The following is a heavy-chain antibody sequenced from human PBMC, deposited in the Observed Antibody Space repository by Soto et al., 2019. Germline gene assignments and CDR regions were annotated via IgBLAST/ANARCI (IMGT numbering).Heavy chain of an antibody. Sequence: QVQLVESGGGVVQPGRSLRLFCTASGFTFSSYGMHWVRQAPGKGLEWVSVIWYDGSSKYYADSVNGRFTISRDNSKNTLYLQMNSLRAEDTAVYYCARDRVVYRPDNFDYWGQGTLVTVSS. CDR1: GFTFSSYG. CDR3: ARDRVVYRPDNFDY. CDR2: IWYDGSSK. V-gene: IGHV3-33*01. D-gene: IGHD2-8*02. J-gene: IGHJ4*02.